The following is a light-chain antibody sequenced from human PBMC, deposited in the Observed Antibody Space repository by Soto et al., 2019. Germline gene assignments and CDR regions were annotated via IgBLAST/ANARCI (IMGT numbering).Light chain of an antibody. V-gene: IGKV1-27*01. CDR1: QGISNY. Sequence: DIQMTQSPSSLSASVGDRVTITCRASQGISNYLAWYQQKPGKVPKLLIYAASTLQSGVPSRFSGSGSGTDFTLTISSLQPEDVAIYSVQKYNSAPPLFTFGPGTKVDIK. CDR3: QKYNSAPPLFT. CDR2: AAS. J-gene: IGKJ3*01.